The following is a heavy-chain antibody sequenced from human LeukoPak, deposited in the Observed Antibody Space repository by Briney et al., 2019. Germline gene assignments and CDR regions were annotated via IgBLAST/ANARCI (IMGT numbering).Heavy chain of an antibody. CDR1: GGSFSGYY. CDR2: INHSGST. J-gene: IGHJ4*02. CDR3: AREWGYSVRRSFDY. D-gene: IGHD5-18*01. Sequence: SETLSLTCAVYGGSFSGYYWSWIRQPPGKGLEWIGEINHSGSTNYNPSLKSRVTISVDTSKNQFSLKLSSVTAADTAVYHCAREWGYSVRRSFDYWGQGTLVTVSS. V-gene: IGHV4-34*01.